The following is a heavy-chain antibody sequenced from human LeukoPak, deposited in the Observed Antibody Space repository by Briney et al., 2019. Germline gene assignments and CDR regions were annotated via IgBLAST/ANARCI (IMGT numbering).Heavy chain of an antibody. J-gene: IGHJ3*02. CDR2: VYYIGTT. V-gene: IGHV4-59*12. CDR1: GGSISTYY. Sequence: SETLSLTCTVSGGSISTYYWSWIRQSPGKGLEWIGFVYYIGTTNYNPSLKSRVTISLGTSKNQFSLGLSSVTAADTAVYYCARGGNDAFDIWGQGTVVTVSS. CDR3: ARGGNDAFDI. D-gene: IGHD4-23*01.